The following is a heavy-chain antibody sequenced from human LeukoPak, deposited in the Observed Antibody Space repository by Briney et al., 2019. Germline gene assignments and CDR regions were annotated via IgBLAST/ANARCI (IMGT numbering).Heavy chain of an antibody. CDR1: GFTFSSYS. V-gene: IGHV3-21*01. CDR3: ARSVGSGWRTNFDY. D-gene: IGHD6-19*01. J-gene: IGHJ4*02. Sequence: GGSLRLSCAASGFTFSSYSMNWVRQAPGKGLEWVSSISSSSSYIYYADSVKGRFTISRDNAKNSLYLQMNSLRAEDTAVYYCARSVGSGWRTNFDYWGQGTLVTVFS. CDR2: ISSSSSYI.